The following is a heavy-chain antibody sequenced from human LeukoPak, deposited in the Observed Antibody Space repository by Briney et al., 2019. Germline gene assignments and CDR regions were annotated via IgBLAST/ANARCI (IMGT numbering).Heavy chain of an antibody. CDR1: GVTLSTYA. J-gene: IGHJ5*02. CDR2: ISSRGSGDNT. D-gene: IGHD1-26*01. CDR3: ARDIGATNWFDP. V-gene: IGHV3-23*01. Sequence: GGSLRLSCAASGVTLSTYAMSWARQAPGKGLDWVSGISSRGSGDNTYYPDSVKGRFTISRDNAKNTLYLQMNSLRAEDKAVYYCARDIGATNWFDPWGQGTLVTVSS.